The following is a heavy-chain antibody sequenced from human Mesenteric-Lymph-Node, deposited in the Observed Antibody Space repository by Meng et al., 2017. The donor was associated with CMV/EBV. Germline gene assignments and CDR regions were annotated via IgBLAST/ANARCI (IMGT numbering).Heavy chain of an antibody. D-gene: IGHD3-3*01. V-gene: IGHV3-30-3*01. CDR2: ISYDGSNK. J-gene: IGHJ6*02. CDR3: ARDHWSGPYYYYGMDV. Sequence: GESLKISCAASGFTFSSYAMHWVRQAPGKGLEWVAVISYDGSNKYYADSVKGRFTISRDNSKNTLYLQMNSLRAEDTAVYYCARDHWSGPYYYYGMDVWGQGTTVTVSS. CDR1: GFTFSSYA.